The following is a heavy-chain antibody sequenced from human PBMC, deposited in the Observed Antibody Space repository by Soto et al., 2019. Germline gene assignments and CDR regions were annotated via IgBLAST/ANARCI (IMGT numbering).Heavy chain of an antibody. CDR1: GYTFQNYH. CDR2: IHPSGDTK. Sequence: QVQLVQSGAAVKEPGASVKVSCKASGYTFQNYHMHWVRQAPGQGLEWMGIIHPSGDTKTYAQRFQGRIAMTRDASTSTAYMELSSLTSEDTAVYFCARALWGSWTVDYWGQGTLVTVSS. D-gene: IGHD3-16*01. CDR3: ARALWGSWTVDY. V-gene: IGHV1-46*02. J-gene: IGHJ4*02.